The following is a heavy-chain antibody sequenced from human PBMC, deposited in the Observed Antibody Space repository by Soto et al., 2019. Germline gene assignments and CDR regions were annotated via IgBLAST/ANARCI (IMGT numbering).Heavy chain of an antibody. CDR3: ARFVGMSGVLAAAAHAAGY. D-gene: IGHD6-13*01. Sequence: QLQLQESGPGLVKPSETLSLTCTVSGGSISSSSYYWGWIRQPPGKGLEWIGSIYYSGSTYYNPSLTSRATLSAATSKTQFSLELRSVTAADTAVYYCARFVGMSGVLAAAAHAAGYWGQGTLVTVSS. V-gene: IGHV4-39*01. CDR1: GGSISSSSYY. J-gene: IGHJ4*02. CDR2: IYYSGST.